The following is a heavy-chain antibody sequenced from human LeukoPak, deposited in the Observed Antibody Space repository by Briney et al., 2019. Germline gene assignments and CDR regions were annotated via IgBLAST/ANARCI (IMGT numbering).Heavy chain of an antibody. CDR3: ARGRGFTIFGVVTRNWFDP. J-gene: IGHJ5*02. CDR1: GGSISSSSYY. V-gene: IGHV4-39*01. CDR2: IHYSGST. D-gene: IGHD3-3*01. Sequence: SETLSLTCTVSGGSISSSSYYWGWIRQPPGKGLEWIGSIHYSGSTYYNPSLKSRVTISVDTSKNQFSLKLSSVTAADTAVYYCARGRGFTIFGVVTRNWFDPWGQGTLVTVSS.